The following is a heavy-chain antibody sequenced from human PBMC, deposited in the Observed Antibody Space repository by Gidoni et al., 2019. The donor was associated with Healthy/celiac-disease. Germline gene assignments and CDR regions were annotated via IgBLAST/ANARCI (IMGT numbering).Heavy chain of an antibody. D-gene: IGHD6-19*01. CDR2: IYHSGST. CDR3: ARWGAVAGNYYYYGMDV. V-gene: IGHV4-4*02. Sequence: QLQLQESGPGLVTPSGTLSLTCAVSGGSISSSNWWSWVRQPPGKGLEWIGEIYHSGSTNYNTSLKSRVTISVDKSKNQFSLKLSSVTAADTAVYYCARWGAVAGNYYYYGMDVWGQGTTVTVSS. J-gene: IGHJ6*02. CDR1: GGSISSSNW.